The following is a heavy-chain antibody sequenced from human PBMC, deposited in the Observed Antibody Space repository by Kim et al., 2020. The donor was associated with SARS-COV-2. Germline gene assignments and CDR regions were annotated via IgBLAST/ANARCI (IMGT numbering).Heavy chain of an antibody. J-gene: IGHJ6*02. V-gene: IGHV1-18*01. CDR2: INPHNGNT. CDR3: ARVPERLAGNNLYGMDV. CDR1: GYRFKSYG. D-gene: IGHD6-19*01. Sequence: ASVKVSCKASGYRFKSYGLNWVRRAPGQGLEWMGWINPHNGNTDESQKFQDRVTMTADTSTNTAYLELRSLRSDDTAIYYCARVPERLAGNNLYGMDVWGQGTTVTVS.